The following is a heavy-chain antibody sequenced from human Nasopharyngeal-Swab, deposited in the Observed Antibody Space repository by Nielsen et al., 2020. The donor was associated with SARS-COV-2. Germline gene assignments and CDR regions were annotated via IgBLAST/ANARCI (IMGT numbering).Heavy chain of an antibody. Sequence: GGSLRLSCAASRFTFSSYGMHWVRQAPGKGLEWVAVIWYDGSNKYYADSVKGRFTISRDNSKNTLYLQMNSLRAEDTAVYYCARTTSYYYGMDVWGQGTTVTVSS. CDR2: IWYDGSNK. J-gene: IGHJ6*02. CDR3: ARTTSYYYGMDV. CDR1: RFTFSSYG. D-gene: IGHD4-17*01. V-gene: IGHV3-33*01.